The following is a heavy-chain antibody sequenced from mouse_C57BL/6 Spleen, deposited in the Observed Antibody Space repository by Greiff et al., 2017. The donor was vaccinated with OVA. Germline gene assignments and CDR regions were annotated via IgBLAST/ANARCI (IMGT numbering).Heavy chain of an antibody. CDR3: ARDRDTTYAMDY. CDR1: GFTFSSYA. CDR2: ISDGGSYT. V-gene: IGHV5-4*01. D-gene: IGHD3-1*01. J-gene: IGHJ4*01. Sequence: EVKVEESGGGLVKPGGSLKLSCAASGFTFSSYAMSWVRQTPEKRLEWVATISDGGSYTYYPDNVKGRFTISRDNAKNNRYLQMSHLKSEDTAMYYCARDRDTTYAMDYWGQGTSVTVSS.